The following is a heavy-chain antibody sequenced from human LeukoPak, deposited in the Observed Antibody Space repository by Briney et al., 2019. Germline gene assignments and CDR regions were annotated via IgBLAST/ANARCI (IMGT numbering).Heavy chain of an antibody. CDR2: IYYSGST. CDR3: ARDRDMAYSSSWYYYYMDV. V-gene: IGHV4-59*01. D-gene: IGHD6-13*01. CDR1: GGSISSYY. J-gene: IGHJ6*03. Sequence: SETLSLTCTVSGGSISSYYWSWIRQPPGKGLEWIGYIYYSGSTNYNPSLKSRVTISVDTSKNQFSLKLSSVTAADTAVYYCARDRDMAYSSSWYYYYMDVWGKGTTVTVSS.